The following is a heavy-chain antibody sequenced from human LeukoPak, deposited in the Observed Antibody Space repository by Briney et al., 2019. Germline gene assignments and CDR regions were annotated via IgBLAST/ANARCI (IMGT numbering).Heavy chain of an antibody. J-gene: IGHJ5*02. Sequence: PSETPSLTCAVYGGSLSNYYWSWIRQPPGKGLEWIGEINHSGSTKYNPSLKSRVTISVDMSKNQFSLELNSVTAADTAVYYCARGPASGSNFAWFDPWGQGTLVTVSS. CDR3: ARGPASGSNFAWFDP. V-gene: IGHV4-34*01. CDR1: GGSLSNYY. CDR2: INHSGST. D-gene: IGHD3-10*01.